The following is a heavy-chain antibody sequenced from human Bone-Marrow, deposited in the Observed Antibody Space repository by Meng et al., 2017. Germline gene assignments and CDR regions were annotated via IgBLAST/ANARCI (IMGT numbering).Heavy chain of an antibody. D-gene: IGHD6-13*01. CDR1: GGTFSSYA. CDR2: INPNSGGT. Sequence: ASVKVSCKASGGTFSSYAISWVRQAPGQGLEWMGWINPNSGGTNYAQKFQGRVTMTRDTSISTAYMELSRLRSDDTAVYYCAREYSSSWYNYFDYWGQGTLVTVSS. J-gene: IGHJ4*02. V-gene: IGHV1-2*02. CDR3: AREYSSSWYNYFDY.